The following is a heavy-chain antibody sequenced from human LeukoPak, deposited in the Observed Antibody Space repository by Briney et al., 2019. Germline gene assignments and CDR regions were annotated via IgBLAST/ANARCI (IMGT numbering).Heavy chain of an antibody. D-gene: IGHD6-6*01. CDR3: ARGDSGSPRHYYYYGMDV. CDR2: IYSGGST. J-gene: IGHJ6*02. Sequence: GGSLRLSCAASGFTVSSNHMSWLRQAPGKGLAWVSVIYSGGSTDYADSVKGRFTISRDNAKNSLYLQMNSLRAEDTAVYYCARGDSGSPRHYYYYGMDVWGQGTTVTVSS. V-gene: IGHV3-53*01. CDR1: GFTVSSNH.